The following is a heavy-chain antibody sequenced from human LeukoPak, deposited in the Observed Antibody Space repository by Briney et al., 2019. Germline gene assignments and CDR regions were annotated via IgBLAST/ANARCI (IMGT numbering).Heavy chain of an antibody. CDR3: ARGPSLWFGELLLFDY. Sequence: VASVKVSCKASGYTFTGYYMHWVRQAPGQGLEWMGWINPNSGGTNYAQKFQGRVTMTRDTSISTAYMELSRLRSDDTAVYYCARGPSLWFGELLLFDYWGQGTLVTVSS. V-gene: IGHV1-2*02. J-gene: IGHJ4*02. D-gene: IGHD3-10*01. CDR2: INPNSGGT. CDR1: GYTFTGYY.